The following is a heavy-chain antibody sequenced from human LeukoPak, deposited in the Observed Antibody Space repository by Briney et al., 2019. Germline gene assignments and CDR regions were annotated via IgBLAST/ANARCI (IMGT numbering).Heavy chain of an antibody. CDR3: AKGAYVGGSSGYYPI. D-gene: IGHD3-22*01. Sequence: GGSLRLSCAGSGFTFSNHSMSWVRQAPGKGLEWLSSISGSGGSAYYADSVKGRFTISRDNSKNTLYLQMNSLRAEDTAVYYCAKGAYVGGSSGYYPIWGQGTMDTVSS. V-gene: IGHV3-23*01. CDR2: ISGSGGSA. J-gene: IGHJ3*01. CDR1: GFTFSNHS.